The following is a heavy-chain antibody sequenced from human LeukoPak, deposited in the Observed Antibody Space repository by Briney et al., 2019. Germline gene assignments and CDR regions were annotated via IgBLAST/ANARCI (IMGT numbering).Heavy chain of an antibody. V-gene: IGHV4-31*03. D-gene: IGHD5-18*01. J-gene: IGHJ4*02. CDR3: ARVGDTALAPFAW. CDR1: GGSISSGGYY. Sequence: SQTLSLTCTVSGGSISSGGYYWSWIRQHPGKGLEWIGYIYYSGSTNYNPSLKSRVTISVDTSKNQFSLKLSSVTAADTAVYYCARVGDTALAPFAWWGQGTLVTVSS. CDR2: IYYSGST.